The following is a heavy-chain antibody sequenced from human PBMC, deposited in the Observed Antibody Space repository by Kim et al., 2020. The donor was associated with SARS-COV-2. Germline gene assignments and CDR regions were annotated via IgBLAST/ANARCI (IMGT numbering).Heavy chain of an antibody. D-gene: IGHD5-12*01. CDR2: IYPGDSDT. V-gene: IGHV5-51*01. CDR1: GYSFTSYW. J-gene: IGHJ4*02. Sequence: GESLKISCKGSGYSFTSYWIGWVRQMPGKGLEWMGIIYPGDSDTRYSPSFQGQVTISADKSISTAYLQWSSLKASDTAMYYCARLDGGYNLIGSHKTFDYWGQGTLVTVSS. CDR3: ARLDGGYNLIGSHKTFDY.